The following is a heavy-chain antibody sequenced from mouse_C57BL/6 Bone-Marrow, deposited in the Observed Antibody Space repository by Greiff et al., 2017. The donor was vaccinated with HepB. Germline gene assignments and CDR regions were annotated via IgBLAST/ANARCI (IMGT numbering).Heavy chain of an antibody. V-gene: IGHV5-6*01. J-gene: IGHJ2*01. D-gene: IGHD2-4*01. CDR3: ARHDDYDGY. CDR1: GFTFSSYG. CDR2: ISSGGSYT. Sequence: VQLKESGGDLVKPGGSLKLSCAASGFTFSSYGMSWVRQTPDKRLEWVATISSGGSYTYYPDSVKGRFTISRDNAKNTLYLQMSSLKSEDTAMYYCARHDDYDGYWGQGTTLTVSS.